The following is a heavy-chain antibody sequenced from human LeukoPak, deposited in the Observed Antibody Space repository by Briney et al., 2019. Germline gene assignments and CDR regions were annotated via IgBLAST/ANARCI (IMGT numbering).Heavy chain of an antibody. V-gene: IGHV3-21*01. CDR2: ISSSSSFI. D-gene: IGHD3-10*01. CDR1: GFTFSSYS. CDR3: ARGSYGSGSYYEGNWFDT. Sequence: GGSLRLSCAASGFTFSSYSMNWVRQAPGKGLEWVSSISSSSSFIYYADSVKGRFTLSRDNAKNSLSLQMHSLRAEGTAVYYCARGSYGSGSYYEGNWFDTWGQGTLVTVSS. J-gene: IGHJ5*02.